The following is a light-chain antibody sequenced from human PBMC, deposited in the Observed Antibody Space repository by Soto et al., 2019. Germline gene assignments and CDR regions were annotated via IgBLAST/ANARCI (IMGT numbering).Light chain of an antibody. Sequence: QSALTQPRSVPGSPGQSVTISCTGTNGDVGGYHYVSWYQQHPGKAPKLMIYDESKRPSGVPDRFSGSKSGNTASLTISGLQAEDEADYYCCSYAGSYTVVFGGGTKLTVL. CDR3: CSYAGSYTVV. V-gene: IGLV2-11*01. CDR1: NGDVGGYHY. J-gene: IGLJ2*01. CDR2: DES.